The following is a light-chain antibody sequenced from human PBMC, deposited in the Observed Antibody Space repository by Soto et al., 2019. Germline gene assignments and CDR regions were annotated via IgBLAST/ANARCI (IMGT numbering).Light chain of an antibody. Sequence: QSVLTQPPSTSGTPGQRVTMSCSGGSSNIGSNTVNWYQQFPGTAPKLVIYSNNQRPSGVPDRFSGSKSGTSASLAISGLQSEDEAEYYCAAWDDSLNGYVFGSGTKVTVL. J-gene: IGLJ1*01. CDR3: AAWDDSLNGYV. CDR2: SNN. CDR1: SSNIGSNT. V-gene: IGLV1-44*01.